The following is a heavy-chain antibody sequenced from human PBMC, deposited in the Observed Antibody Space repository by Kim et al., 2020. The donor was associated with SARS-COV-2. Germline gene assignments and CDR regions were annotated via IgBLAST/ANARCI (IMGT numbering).Heavy chain of an antibody. V-gene: IGHV1-2*02. CDR3: ARVSCSSTSCLIAFDY. CDR1: GYTFTGYY. J-gene: IGHJ4*02. Sequence: SVKVSCKASGYTFTGYYMHWVRQAPGQGLEGMGWINPNSGGTNYAQKFQGRVTMTRDTSISIAYMELNRLSSDDTAVYFCARVSCSSTSCLIAFDYWGQGTLVTVSS. CDR2: INPNSGGT. D-gene: IGHD2-2*01.